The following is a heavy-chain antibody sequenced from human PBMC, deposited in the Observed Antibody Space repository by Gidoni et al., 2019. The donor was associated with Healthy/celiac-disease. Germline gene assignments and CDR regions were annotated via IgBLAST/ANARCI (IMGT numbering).Heavy chain of an antibody. CDR2: IYYSGTT. D-gene: IGHD1-26*01. CDR3: ARDREWGWYFDL. CDR1: GGSLSSYY. Sequence: QVQLQESGPGLVKPAETMSPTCTGAGGSLSSYYWSWIRQPPGKGLEWIGYIYYSGTTNYNPSLTRRVSMSGDTSKNQFSLRLSSVIAADTAVYYCARDREWGWYFDLWGRGTLVTVSS. J-gene: IGHJ2*01. V-gene: IGHV4-59*01.